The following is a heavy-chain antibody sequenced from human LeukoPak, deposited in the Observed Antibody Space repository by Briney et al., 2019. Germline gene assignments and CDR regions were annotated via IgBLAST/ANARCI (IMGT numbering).Heavy chain of an antibody. D-gene: IGHD5-12*01. V-gene: IGHV1-2*02. CDR1: GYTFTDYY. Sequence: ASVKVSCKASGYTFTDYYMYWMRQAPGQGLEWMGWINSNSGGTNYAQKFQGRVTMTRDMSISTAYMELSRLRSDDTAVYYCARGGYSGYDYTPHPDYWGQGTLVAVSS. J-gene: IGHJ4*02. CDR3: ARGGYSGYDYTPHPDY. CDR2: INSNSGGT.